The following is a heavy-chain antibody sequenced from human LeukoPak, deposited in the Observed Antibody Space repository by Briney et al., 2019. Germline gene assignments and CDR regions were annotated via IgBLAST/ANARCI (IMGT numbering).Heavy chain of an antibody. CDR1: GFTFSSYA. J-gene: IGHJ4*02. Sequence: GGSLRLSCAVSGFTFSSYAMSWVRQAPGKGLEWVSAISGSGGSTYYADSVKGRFTISRDNHKSTLYLQMNSLRAEDTAVYYCAKDRSDYDYVWGSYRYTIFDYWGQGTLVTVSS. V-gene: IGHV3-23*01. CDR3: AKDRSDYDYVWGSYRYTIFDY. D-gene: IGHD3-16*02. CDR2: ISGSGGST.